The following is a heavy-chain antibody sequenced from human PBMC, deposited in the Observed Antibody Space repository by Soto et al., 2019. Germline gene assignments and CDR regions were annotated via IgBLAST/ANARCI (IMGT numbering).Heavy chain of an antibody. CDR2: ISYSGST. D-gene: IGHD3-9*01. J-gene: IGHJ5*01. CDR3: VSFWPPPYSDVLTDYTDALDS. CDR1: GGSFSGYY. Sequence: SETLSLTCAVYGGSFSGYYWTWIRQPPGTGLEWIASISYSGSTYYNPTLKSRLIISVDTSKSQFSLKLSSVTATDTAVYCCVSFWPPPYSDVLTDYTDALDSGGQGTWVTVSS. V-gene: IGHV4-34*01.